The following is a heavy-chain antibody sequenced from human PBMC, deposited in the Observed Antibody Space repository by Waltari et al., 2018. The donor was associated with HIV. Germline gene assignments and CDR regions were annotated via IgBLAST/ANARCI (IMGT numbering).Heavy chain of an antibody. CDR3: ARDSATVGHRGTPGAFDI. CDR1: GGTFSRYT. Sequence: QVQLVQSGAEVKKPGSSVKVSCKASGGTFSRYTLSWVRQAPGQGLEWMGRIIPILGIANYAQKFQGRVTITADKSTSTAYMELSSLRSEDTAVYYCARDSATVGHRGTPGAFDIWGQGTMVTVSS. V-gene: IGHV1-69*08. D-gene: IGHD4-17*01. CDR2: IIPILGIA. J-gene: IGHJ3*02.